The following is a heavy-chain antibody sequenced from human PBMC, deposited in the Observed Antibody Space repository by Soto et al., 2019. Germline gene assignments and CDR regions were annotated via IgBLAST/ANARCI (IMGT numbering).Heavy chain of an antibody. CDR1: GGSISSGGYY. D-gene: IGHD2-21*02. CDR3: ARDCGGDQKHETEYFDL. J-gene: IGHJ2*01. V-gene: IGHV4-31*03. Sequence: SETLSLTCTVSGGSISSGGYYWSWIRQHPGKGLEWIGYIYYSGSTYYNPSLKSRVTISVDTSKNQFSLKLSSVTAADTAVYYCARDCGGDQKHETEYFDLWGRRTLVTVSS. CDR2: IYYSGST.